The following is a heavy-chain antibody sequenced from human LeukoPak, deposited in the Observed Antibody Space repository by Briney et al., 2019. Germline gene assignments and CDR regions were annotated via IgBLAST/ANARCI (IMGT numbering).Heavy chain of an antibody. CDR1: GFTFSSYP. CDR3: ARGGCSGYYPY. CDR2: ISNDGSEK. D-gene: IGHD3-3*01. J-gene: IGHJ4*02. Sequence: LSGGSLRLSCAASGFTFSSYPMHWGRQAPGKGLEWVAVISNDGSEKHYADPVKGRFTISRDNSKNTLYLQMNSLRAEDTAVYYCARGGCSGYYPYWGQGILVTV. V-gene: IGHV3-30-3*01.